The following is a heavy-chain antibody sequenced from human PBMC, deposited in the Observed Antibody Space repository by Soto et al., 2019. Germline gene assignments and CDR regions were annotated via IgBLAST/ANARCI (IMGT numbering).Heavy chain of an antibody. V-gene: IGHV4-59*01. CDR1: GDSISSYY. D-gene: IGHD3-22*01. Sequence: QVQLQESGPGLVKPSETLSLTCAVSGDSISSYYCMWIRQPPGKGLESIGYLYYGRSANYNPSLKSRVTLAVDTSTNQCSLTLSSMTAADAAVYYCALRSMAVVPEYWGQGTLVTVSS. J-gene: IGHJ4*02. CDR2: LYYGRSA. CDR3: ALRSMAVVPEY.